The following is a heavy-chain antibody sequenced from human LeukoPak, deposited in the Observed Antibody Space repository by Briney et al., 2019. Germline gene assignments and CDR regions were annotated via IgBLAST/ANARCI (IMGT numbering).Heavy chain of an antibody. J-gene: IGHJ4*02. D-gene: IGHD3-22*01. CDR1: GFTFSSYA. CDR3: AREGDYYDSSGYSRGYFDY. V-gene: IGHV3-30-3*01. CDR2: ISYDGGNK. Sequence: PGRSLRLSCAASGFTFSSYAMHWVRQAPGKGLEWVAVISYDGGNKYYADSVKGRFTISRDNSKNTLYLQMNSLRAEDTAVYYCAREGDYYDSSGYSRGYFDYWGQGTLVTVSS.